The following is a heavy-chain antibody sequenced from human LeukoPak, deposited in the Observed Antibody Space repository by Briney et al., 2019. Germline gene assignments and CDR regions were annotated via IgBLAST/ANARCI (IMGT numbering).Heavy chain of an antibody. J-gene: IGHJ4*02. CDR3: ARGPNYVWGSYRYFDY. D-gene: IGHD3-16*02. V-gene: IGHV4-30-4*01. CDR1: GGSISSGDYY. CDR2: IYYSGST. Sequence: SETLSLTCTVSGGSISSGDYYWSWIRQPPGKGLEWIGYIYYSGSTYYNPSLKSRVTISVDTSKNQFFLKLSSVSVADTGVYYCARGPNYVWGSYRYFDYWGQGTLVTVSS.